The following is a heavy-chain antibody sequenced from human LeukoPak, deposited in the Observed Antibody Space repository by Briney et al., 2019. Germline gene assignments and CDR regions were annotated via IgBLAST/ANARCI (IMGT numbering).Heavy chain of an antibody. CDR2: TYYRSRWYT. J-gene: IGHJ4*02. Sequence: SQTLSLTCAISGDSVSSNSVAWNWIRQSPSRGLEWLGRTYYRSRWYTDYAVSVKSRITINPDTSKNHFSLDLDSVTPEDTALYYCATGNYHFDSWGQGTLVTVSS. CDR1: GDSVSSNSVA. D-gene: IGHD3-10*01. V-gene: IGHV6-1*01. CDR3: ATGNYHFDS.